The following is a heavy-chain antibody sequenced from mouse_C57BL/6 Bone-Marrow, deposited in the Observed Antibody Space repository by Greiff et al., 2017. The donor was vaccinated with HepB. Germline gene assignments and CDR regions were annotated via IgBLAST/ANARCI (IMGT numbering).Heavy chain of an antibody. Sequence: LQQPGAELVMPGASVKLSCKASGYTFTSYWMHWVKQRPGQGLEWIGEIDPSDSYTNYNQKFKGKSTLTVDKSSSTAYMQLSSLTSEDSAVYYCARYGSSYDCFAYWGQGTLVTVSA. CDR2: IDPSDSYT. D-gene: IGHD1-1*01. CDR3: ARYGSSYDCFAY. CDR1: GYTFTSYW. J-gene: IGHJ3*01. V-gene: IGHV1-69*01.